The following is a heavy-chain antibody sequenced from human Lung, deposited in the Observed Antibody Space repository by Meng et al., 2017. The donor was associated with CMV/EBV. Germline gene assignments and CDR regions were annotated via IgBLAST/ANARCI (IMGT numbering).Heavy chain of an antibody. Sequence: SXTXSLXCAVYGGSFSGYYWSWIRQPPGKGLEWIVEINHSGSTNYNPSHKSRVTISVDTSKNQFSLKLSSVTAADTAVYYCARGRGKPAAIYYYGMDVWGQGTXVTVSS. V-gene: IGHV4-34*01. CDR3: ARGRGKPAAIYYYGMDV. CDR1: GGSFSGYY. J-gene: IGHJ6*02. D-gene: IGHD2-2*02. CDR2: INHSGST.